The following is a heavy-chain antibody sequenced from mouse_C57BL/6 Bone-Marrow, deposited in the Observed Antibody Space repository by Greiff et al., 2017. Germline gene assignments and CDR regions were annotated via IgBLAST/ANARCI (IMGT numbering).Heavy chain of an antibody. V-gene: IGHV2-2*01. Sequence: VQVVESGPGLVQPSQSLSITCTVSGFSLTSYGVHWVRQSPGKGLEWLGVIWSGGSTDYNAAFISRLSISKDNSKSQVFFKMNSLQADDTAIYYCARSPLLITTVVAPYYYAMDYWGQGTSVTVSS. CDR2: IWSGGST. D-gene: IGHD1-1*01. CDR3: ARSPLLITTVVAPYYYAMDY. CDR1: GFSLTSYG. J-gene: IGHJ4*01.